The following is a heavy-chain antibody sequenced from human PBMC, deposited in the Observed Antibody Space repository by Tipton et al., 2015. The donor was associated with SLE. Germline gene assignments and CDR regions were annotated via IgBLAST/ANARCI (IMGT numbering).Heavy chain of an antibody. V-gene: IGHV3-23*04. CDR3: AKDRRAAGYFDY. Sequence: VQLVQSGGGLVQPGGSLRLSCAASGITVSSNYLSWVRQAPGKGLEWVSGISASGGNTYYADSVKGRFTISRDTSKNTLYLQMKSLRVEDTAVYYCAKDRRAAGYFDYWGQGTLVTVSS. J-gene: IGHJ4*02. D-gene: IGHD6-25*01. CDR1: GITVSSNY. CDR2: ISASGGNT.